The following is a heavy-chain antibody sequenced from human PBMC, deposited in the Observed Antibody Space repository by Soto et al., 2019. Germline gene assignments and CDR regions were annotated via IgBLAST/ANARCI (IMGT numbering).Heavy chain of an antibody. J-gene: IGHJ4*02. CDR1: GLSFRNYW. CDR2: INTDGTYT. D-gene: IGHD1-20*01. CDR3: AGFGYDWNGWD. Sequence: EMPLVESGGGLVQPGGSLRLSCVASGLSFRNYWVHWVRQAPGKGLEWVSRINTDGTYTSNADPVKGRFTISRDNAKNTLYLQMNSLRVEVTAVYFCAGFGYDWNGWDWGPGTLVTVSS. V-gene: IGHV3-74*01.